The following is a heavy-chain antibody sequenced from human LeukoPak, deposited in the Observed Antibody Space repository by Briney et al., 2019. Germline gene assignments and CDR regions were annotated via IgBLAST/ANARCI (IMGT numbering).Heavy chain of an antibody. D-gene: IGHD3-3*01. CDR2: ISYDGSNK. J-gene: IGHJ4*02. V-gene: IGHV3-30*09. Sequence: GGSLRLSCAASGFTFSNYAIHWVRQAPGKGLEWVAVISYDGSNKYYADSVKGRFAISRDNSKNTLFLQMNNLRAEDTAVYYCARGWENTIFGVVSPHFDYWGQGTLVTVSS. CDR3: ARGWENTIFGVVSPHFDY. CDR1: GFTFSNYA.